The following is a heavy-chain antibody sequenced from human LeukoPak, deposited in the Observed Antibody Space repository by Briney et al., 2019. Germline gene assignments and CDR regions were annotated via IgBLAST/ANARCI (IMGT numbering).Heavy chain of an antibody. CDR1: GFTVSSNY. V-gene: IGHV3-23*01. Sequence: GGSLRLSCAASGFTVSSNYMSWVRQAPGKGLEWVSAISGSGGSTYYADSVKGRFTISRDNSKNTLYLQMNSLRAEDTAVYYCAKGTTWIQLWPYYFDYWGQGTLVTVSS. J-gene: IGHJ4*02. CDR3: AKGTTWIQLWPYYFDY. CDR2: ISGSGGST. D-gene: IGHD5-18*01.